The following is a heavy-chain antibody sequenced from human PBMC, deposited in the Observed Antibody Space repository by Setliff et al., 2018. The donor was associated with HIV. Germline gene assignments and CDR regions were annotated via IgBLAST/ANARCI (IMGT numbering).Heavy chain of an antibody. CDR1: GGSISSSSYY. V-gene: IGHV4-39*01. CDR3: ARTSELDTGYFDY. Sequence: PSETLSLTCTVSGGSISSSSYYWGWIRQPPGKGLEWIGSIYYSGSTYYNPSLKSRVTISVDTSKNQFSLKLSSVTAADTAVYYCARTSELDTGYFDYWGQGTLVTV. CDR2: IYYSGST. D-gene: IGHD1-7*01. J-gene: IGHJ4*02.